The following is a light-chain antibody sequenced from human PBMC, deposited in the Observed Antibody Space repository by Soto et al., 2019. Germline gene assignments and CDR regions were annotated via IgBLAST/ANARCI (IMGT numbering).Light chain of an antibody. V-gene: IGLV4-69*02. CDR2: LNSDGSY. Sequence: QPVLTQSPSASASLGASVKLTCTLSSGHNSYAIAWHQQQPEKGPRFLMKLNSDGSYSKGDGIPNRFSGSSSGAERYLTISSLQSEDEADYYCQTWGTGINWVFGGGTKVTVL. J-gene: IGLJ3*02. CDR1: SGHNSYA. CDR3: QTWGTGINWV.